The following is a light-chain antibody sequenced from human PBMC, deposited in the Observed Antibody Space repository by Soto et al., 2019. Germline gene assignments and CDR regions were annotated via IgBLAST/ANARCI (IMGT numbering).Light chain of an antibody. J-gene: IGKJ5*01. Sequence: EIVMTQSPATLSVSPGEGATLSCRASENVDTNVAWYQHKPGQAPRLLIYCASTRAAGVPARFSGSGSGTEFTLTISSLESEDVAVYYCQQCHKWPRSTFGPGTRLE. CDR2: CAS. V-gene: IGKV3-15*01. CDR1: ENVDTN. CDR3: QQCHKWPRST.